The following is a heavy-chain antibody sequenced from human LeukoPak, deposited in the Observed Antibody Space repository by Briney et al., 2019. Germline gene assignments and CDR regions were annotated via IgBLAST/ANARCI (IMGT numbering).Heavy chain of an antibody. CDR1: GFTFSSYS. Sequence: GGSLRLSCAASGFTFSSYSMNWVRQAPGKGLEWVSYISSSSSTIYYADSVKGRFTISRDNAKNSLYLQMNSLRDEDTAVYYCAREIYYDSSGYAFDIWGQGTMVTVSS. CDR2: ISSSSSTI. D-gene: IGHD3-22*01. J-gene: IGHJ3*02. V-gene: IGHV3-48*02. CDR3: AREIYYDSSGYAFDI.